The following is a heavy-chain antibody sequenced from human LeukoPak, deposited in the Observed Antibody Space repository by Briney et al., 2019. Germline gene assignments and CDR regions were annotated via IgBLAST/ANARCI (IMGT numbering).Heavy chain of an antibody. CDR3: AKDLSGYFDY. CDR1: GFTFSSYG. V-gene: IGHV3-30*18. D-gene: IGHD2-15*01. J-gene: IGHJ4*02. CDR2: ISYDGSNK. Sequence: PGGSLRLSCAASGFTFSSYGMHWVRQASGKGLEWVAVISYDGSNKYYADSVKGRFTISRDNSKNTLYLQMNSLRAEDTAVYYCAKDLSGYFDYWGQGTLVTASS.